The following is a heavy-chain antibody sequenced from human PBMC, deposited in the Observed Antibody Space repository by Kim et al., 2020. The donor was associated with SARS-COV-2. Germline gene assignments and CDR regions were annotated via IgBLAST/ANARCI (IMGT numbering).Heavy chain of an antibody. Sequence: GGSLRLSCAASGFTVSSNYMSWVRQAPGQGLEWVSVIYSGGSTYYADSVKGRFTISIDNSKNTLYLQMNSLRAEDTAVYYCARDAGPYGPDYWGQGTLVTVSS. V-gene: IGHV3-53*01. CDR2: IYSGGST. D-gene: IGHD3-10*01. CDR3: ARDAGPYGPDY. CDR1: GFTVSSNY. J-gene: IGHJ4*02.